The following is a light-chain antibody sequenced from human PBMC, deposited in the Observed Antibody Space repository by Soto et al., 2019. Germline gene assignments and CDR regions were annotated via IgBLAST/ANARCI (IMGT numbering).Light chain of an antibody. Sequence: EIVLTQSPATLSLSPGERATLSCRASQSVSSYLAWYQQKPGQPPRLLIYDASNRATGIPARFSGSGSGTDFTLTISSLEPEDFAVYYCQQYYISPYTFGQGTKLEIK. CDR3: QQYYISPYT. CDR2: DAS. V-gene: IGKV3-11*01. J-gene: IGKJ2*01. CDR1: QSVSSY.